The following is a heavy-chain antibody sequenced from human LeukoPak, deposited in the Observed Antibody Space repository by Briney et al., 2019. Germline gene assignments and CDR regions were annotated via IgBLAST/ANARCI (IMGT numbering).Heavy chain of an antibody. Sequence: GGSLRLSCAASGFTVSSNYMSWVRQVPGKGLEWVSVIYSGGSTYYADSVKGRFTISRDNSKNTLYLQMNSLRAEDTAVYYCARTAYDYGDYDYFDYWGQGTLVTVSS. CDR2: IYSGGST. CDR1: GFTVSSNY. D-gene: IGHD4-17*01. CDR3: ARTAYDYGDYDYFDY. J-gene: IGHJ4*02. V-gene: IGHV3-66*01.